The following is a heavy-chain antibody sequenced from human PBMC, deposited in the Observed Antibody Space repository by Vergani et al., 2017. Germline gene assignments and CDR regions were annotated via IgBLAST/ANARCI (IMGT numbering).Heavy chain of an antibody. Sequence: EVQLVQSGAEVKTPGESLRISCKGSGYSFTSYWISWVRQMPGKGLEWLGRIDPSDSYTNYSPSFQGHVTISADKSISTAYLQWSSLKASDTAMYYCARHKGYSSGWYSFDYWGQGTLVTVSS. CDR2: IDPSDSYT. J-gene: IGHJ4*02. CDR3: ARHKGYSSGWYSFDY. CDR1: GYSFTSYW. D-gene: IGHD6-19*01. V-gene: IGHV5-10-1*01.